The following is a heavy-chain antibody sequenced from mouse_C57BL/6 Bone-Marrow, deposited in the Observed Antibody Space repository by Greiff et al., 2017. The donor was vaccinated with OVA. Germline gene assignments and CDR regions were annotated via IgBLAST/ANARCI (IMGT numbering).Heavy chain of an antibody. J-gene: IGHJ4*01. CDR3: ARHTGMRYYAMDD. CDR2: IGGDGGT. Sequence: QVQLKESGPGLVAPSQSLSITCTVSGFSLTSYGVHWVRQPPGKGLEWLVVIGGDGGTTYNSAHKSRLSISKDNSKSQVFLKMNSLQTDDTAMYYCARHTGMRYYAMDDWGQGTSVTVSS. D-gene: IGHD1-1*01. V-gene: IGHV2-6-1*01. CDR1: GFSLTSYG.